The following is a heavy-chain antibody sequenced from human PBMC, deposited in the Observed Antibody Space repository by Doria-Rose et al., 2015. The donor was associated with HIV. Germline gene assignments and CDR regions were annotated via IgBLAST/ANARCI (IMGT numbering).Heavy chain of an antibody. J-gene: IGHJ4*02. Sequence: QVQLVQSGPVLVKPTETLTLTCTVSGVSLSSPGMGVGWIRQPPGKALEWLAHMFSDDERSYKTSLKSRLTISRGTSKSQVVLTMTDMDPVDTATYYCARIKSSRWYHKYYFDFWGQGTLVIVSA. CDR3: ARIKSSRWYHKYYFDF. CDR1: GVSLSSPGMG. CDR2: MFSDDER. V-gene: IGHV2-26*01. D-gene: IGHD6-13*01.